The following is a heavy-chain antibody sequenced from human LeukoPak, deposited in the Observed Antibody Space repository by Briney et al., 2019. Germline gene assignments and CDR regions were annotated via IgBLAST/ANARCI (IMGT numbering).Heavy chain of an antibody. Sequence: PGGSLRLSCGASGFTFSSYWMHWVRQAPGKGLEWVSAISGSGGRTYYADSVKGRFTISRDNSKNTLYVQMNSLRAEDTAVYYCAKANWDDEYIFTNWGQGTLVTVSS. CDR3: AKANWDDEYIFTN. J-gene: IGHJ4*02. V-gene: IGHV3-23*01. CDR2: ISGSGGRT. D-gene: IGHD1-1*01. CDR1: GFTFSSYW.